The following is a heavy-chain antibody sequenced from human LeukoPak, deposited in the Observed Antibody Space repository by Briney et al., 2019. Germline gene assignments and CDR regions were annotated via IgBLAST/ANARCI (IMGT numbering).Heavy chain of an antibody. CDR3: ARGWDYDILTDYYTPWY. V-gene: IGHV4-34*01. J-gene: IGHJ4*02. Sequence: SETLSLTCAVYGGSFSGYYWSWIRQPPGKGLEWIGEINQSGSTNYNPSLKSRVTISVDTSKNQFSLKLSSVSAADTAVYYCARGWDYDILTDYYTPWYWGQGTLVTVSS. CDR2: INQSGST. CDR1: GGSFSGYY. D-gene: IGHD3-9*01.